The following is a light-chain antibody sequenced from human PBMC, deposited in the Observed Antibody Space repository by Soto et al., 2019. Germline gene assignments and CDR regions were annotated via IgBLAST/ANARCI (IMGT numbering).Light chain of an antibody. J-gene: IGLJ2*01. CDR1: RSNIGDNA. CDR2: YDD. CDR3: ATWDDSLNGVV. V-gene: IGLV1-36*01. Sequence: HSVLTQPPSVSGAPRQRVTISCSGSRSNIGDNAVNWYQQFPGKAPTLLIYYDDLVPSVGSYRFSGYKSGTSASLAISGLQSEDEADYYCATWDDSLNGVVFGGGTQLTVL.